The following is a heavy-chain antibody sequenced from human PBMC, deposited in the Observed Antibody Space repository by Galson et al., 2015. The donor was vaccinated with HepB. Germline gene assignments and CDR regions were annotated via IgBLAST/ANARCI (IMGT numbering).Heavy chain of an antibody. CDR1: GYSFPNYW. CDR2: ISPGDSAT. CDR3: ARVAPNSGWPGYFDY. Sequence: QSGAEVKKPGESLKISCKGSGYSFPNYWIGWVRQTPGRGLECLGIISPGDSATKYSPSFQGQVTISADKSITTAYLHWSSLKASDTAIYFCARVAPNSGWPGYFDYWGQGTLLTVSS. V-gene: IGHV5-51*01. J-gene: IGHJ4*02. D-gene: IGHD6-19*01.